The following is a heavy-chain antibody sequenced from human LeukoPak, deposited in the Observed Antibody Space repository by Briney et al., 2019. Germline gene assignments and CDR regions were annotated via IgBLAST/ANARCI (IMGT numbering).Heavy chain of an antibody. V-gene: IGHV3-7*01. J-gene: IGHJ4*02. CDR2: IKHDGSQR. D-gene: IGHD6-6*01. CDR1: GFTFSDYW. Sequence: VGSLRLSCTASGFTFSDYWMTWVRQAPGKGPEWVANIKHDGSQRYYVDSVRGRFTISRDNAKNSLFLQMNGLRAEDTAVYYCARRGGSSSRRSPIDYWGQGTLVTVSS. CDR3: ARRGGSSSRRSPIDY.